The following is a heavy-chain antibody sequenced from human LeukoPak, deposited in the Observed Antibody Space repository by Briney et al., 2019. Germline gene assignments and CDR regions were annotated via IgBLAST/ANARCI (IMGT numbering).Heavy chain of an antibody. CDR1: GGSFSGYY. J-gene: IGHJ6*03. CDR3: AREVDNDDILTGYYFTTYYYMDV. D-gene: IGHD3-9*01. CDR2: INHSGST. Sequence: SETLSLTCAVYGGSFSGYYWSWIRQPPGKGLEWIGEINHSGSTNYNPSLKSRVTISVDTSKNQFSLKLSSVTAADTAVYYCAREVDNDDILTGYYFTTYYYMDVWGKGTTVTISS. V-gene: IGHV4-34*01.